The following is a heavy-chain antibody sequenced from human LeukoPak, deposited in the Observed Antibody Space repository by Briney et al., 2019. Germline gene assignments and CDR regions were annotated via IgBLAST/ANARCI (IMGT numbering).Heavy chain of an antibody. CDR1: GFTFSSYA. Sequence: GGSLRLSCAASGFTFSSYAMSWVRQAPGKGLEWVSAISGSGGSTYYADSVKGRFTISRDNSKNTLYLRMNSLRAEDTAVYYCARDIVSNNWFDPWGQGTLVTVSS. J-gene: IGHJ5*02. CDR3: ARDIVSNNWFDP. V-gene: IGHV3-23*01. D-gene: IGHD1-26*01. CDR2: ISGSGGST.